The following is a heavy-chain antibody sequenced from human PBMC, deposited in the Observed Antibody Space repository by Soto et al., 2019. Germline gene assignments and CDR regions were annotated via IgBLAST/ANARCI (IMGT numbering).Heavy chain of an antibody. Sequence: EVQLVESGGGLVQPGGSLRLSCAASGFTFSSYSMNWVRQAPGKGLEWVSYISSSSSTIYYADSVKGRFTISRDNAKNSLYLQMNSLRDEDTAVYYCASPIAVAGEDYFDYWGQGTLVTVSS. CDR3: ASPIAVAGEDYFDY. J-gene: IGHJ4*02. D-gene: IGHD6-19*01. V-gene: IGHV3-48*02. CDR1: GFTFSSYS. CDR2: ISSSSSTI.